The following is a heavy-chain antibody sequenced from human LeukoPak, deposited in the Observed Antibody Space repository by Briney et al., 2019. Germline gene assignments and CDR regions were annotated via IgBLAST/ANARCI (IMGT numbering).Heavy chain of an antibody. D-gene: IGHD6-19*01. CDR2: IYYSGST. Sequence: SETLSLTCTVSGGSISSYYWSWIRQPPGKGLEWIGYIYYSGSTNYNPSLKSRDTISVDTSKNQFSLKLSSVTAADTAVYYCARYYSSGWYYFDYWGQGTLVTVSS. CDR1: GGSISSYY. V-gene: IGHV4-59*01. J-gene: IGHJ4*02. CDR3: ARYYSSGWYYFDY.